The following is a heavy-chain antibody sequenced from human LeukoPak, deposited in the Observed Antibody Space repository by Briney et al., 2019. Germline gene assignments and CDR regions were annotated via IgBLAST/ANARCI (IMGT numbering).Heavy chain of an antibody. CDR3: ASSTQISKYADY. CDR2: INSDGSIT. CDR1: GFTFSSYW. V-gene: IGHV3-74*01. Sequence: GGSLRLSCAASGFTFSSYWMHWVRQAPGKGLVWVSRINSDGSITTYADSVRGRFTISRDNTKSTLYLQMNSLRAEDTAVYYCASSTQISKYADYWGQGALVTVSS. D-gene: IGHD2-2*01. J-gene: IGHJ4*02.